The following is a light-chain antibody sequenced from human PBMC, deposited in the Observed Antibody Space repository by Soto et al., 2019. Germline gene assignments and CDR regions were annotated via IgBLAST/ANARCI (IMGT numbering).Light chain of an antibody. Sequence: EIVMTQSPATRSVVPGERATLSCRASQSISSNLAWYQQKTGQAPRLLTYGASTRANGIPARFSGSGSGTEFTLTISILQHEYFAVYYCQQYYNWPRTFGQGTKVEIK. V-gene: IGKV3-15*01. CDR1: QSISSN. CDR3: QQYYNWPRT. J-gene: IGKJ1*01. CDR2: GAS.